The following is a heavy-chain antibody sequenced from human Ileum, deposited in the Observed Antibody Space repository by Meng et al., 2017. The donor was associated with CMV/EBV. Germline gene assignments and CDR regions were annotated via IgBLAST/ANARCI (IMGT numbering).Heavy chain of an antibody. V-gene: IGHV3-9*01. J-gene: IGHJ6*02. CDR2: IGRSSDNI. Sequence: SLKTSCAASGFTFHDYTMHRVRQAPGRGLEWVSGIGRSSDNIGYADSVKGRFTISRDNAKNSLYLQMNSLRAEDTAVYSCAREEGRRTLLYCYYDMDVWGQGTTVTVSS. D-gene: IGHD1-26*01. CDR3: AREEGRRTLLYCYYDMDV. CDR1: GFTFHDYT.